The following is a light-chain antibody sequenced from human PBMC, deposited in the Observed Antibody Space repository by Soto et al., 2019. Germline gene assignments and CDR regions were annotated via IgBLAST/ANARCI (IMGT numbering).Light chain of an antibody. J-gene: IGKJ4*01. CDR1: QSIGSN. CDR3: QQSYSTPLT. V-gene: IGKV1-39*01. CDR2: AAS. Sequence: DIQMTQSPSSLSASVGDRVTITCRASQSIGSNLNWYQQKPGKAPKLLIYAASSLQSGVPSRFSGGGSGTDFTLTISSLQPEDFATYSCQQSYSTPLTFGGGTRWIS.